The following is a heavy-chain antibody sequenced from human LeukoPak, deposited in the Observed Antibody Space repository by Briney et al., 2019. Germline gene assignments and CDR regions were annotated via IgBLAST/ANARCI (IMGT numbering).Heavy chain of an antibody. J-gene: IGHJ4*02. D-gene: IGHD3-16*01. CDR3: ARDGGWQDDY. CDR2: IFPSGGEI. Sequence: GGSLRLSCAASGFTFSTFAMIWVRQPPGKGLEWVSSIFPSGGEIHYADSVKGRFTISRDNAKSSLYLQMNGLRADDTAVYYCARDGGWQDDYWGQGTLVTVSS. V-gene: IGHV3-21*01. CDR1: GFTFSTFA.